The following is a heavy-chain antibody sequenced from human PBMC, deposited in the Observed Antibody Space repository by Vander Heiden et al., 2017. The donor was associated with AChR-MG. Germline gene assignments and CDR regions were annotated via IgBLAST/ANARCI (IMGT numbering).Heavy chain of an antibody. V-gene: IGHV1-24*01. CDR1: GYTLTELS. CDR2: FDPEDGET. J-gene: IGHJ4*02. CDR3: ATSQYYDILTGFYKFDY. D-gene: IGHD3-9*01. Sequence: QVRLVQSGAEVKKPGASVKVSCKVSGYTLTELSMHWVRQAPGKGLEWMGGFDPEDGETIYAQKFQGRVTMTEDTSTDTAYMELSSLRSEDTAVYYCATSQYYDILTGFYKFDYWGQGTLVTVSS.